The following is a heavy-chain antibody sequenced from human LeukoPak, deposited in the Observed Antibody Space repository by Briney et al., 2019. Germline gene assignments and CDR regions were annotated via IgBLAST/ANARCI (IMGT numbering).Heavy chain of an antibody. J-gene: IGHJ4*02. CDR3: ARALAVAGPEYYFDY. D-gene: IGHD6-19*01. Sequence: PSETLSLTCTVSGYSISSDYYWGWIRPPPGKGLEWIGSIYHSGSTYYNPSLKRRVTISVDTSKNQFSLKLSSVTAADTALYYCARALAVAGPEYYFDYWGQGTLVTVSS. V-gene: IGHV4-38-2*02. CDR2: IYHSGST. CDR1: GYSISSDYY.